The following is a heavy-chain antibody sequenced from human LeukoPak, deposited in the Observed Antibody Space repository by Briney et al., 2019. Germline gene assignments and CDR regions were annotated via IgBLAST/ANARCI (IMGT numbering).Heavy chain of an antibody. CDR3: ARDRGFRGYSRLYLDY. D-gene: IGHD5-18*01. Sequence: GGSLRLSCAASGFTFSSYGMHWVRQAPGKGLEWVAVIWYDGSNKYYADSVKGRFTISRDNSKNTLYLQKNSLRAEDTAVYYCARDRGFRGYSRLYLDYWGQGTLVTVSS. CDR1: GFTFSSYG. J-gene: IGHJ4*02. V-gene: IGHV3-33*01. CDR2: IWYDGSNK.